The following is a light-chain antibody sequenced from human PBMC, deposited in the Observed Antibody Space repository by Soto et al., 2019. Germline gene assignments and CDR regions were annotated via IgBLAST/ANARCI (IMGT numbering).Light chain of an antibody. CDR1: SSNIGAGYD. J-gene: IGLJ1*01. Sequence: QSVLTQPPSVSGAPGQRVTISCTGSSSNIGAGYDVPWYQQLPGTAPKLLIYGNSNRPSGVPDRFSGSKSGTSASLAITGLQAEDEADYYCQSYDSSLSGPCVFGTGTKLTVL. V-gene: IGLV1-40*01. CDR3: QSYDSSLSGPCV. CDR2: GNS.